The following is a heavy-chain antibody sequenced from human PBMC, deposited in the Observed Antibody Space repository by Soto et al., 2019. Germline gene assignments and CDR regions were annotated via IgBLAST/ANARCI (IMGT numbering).Heavy chain of an antibody. CDR3: ARVTMVRGVINP. Sequence: SSETLSLTCAVYGGSFSGYYWSWIRQPPGKGLEWIGEINHSGSTNYNPSLKSRVTISVDTSKNQFSLKLSSVTAADTAVYYCARVTMVRGVINPWGQGTLVTVSS. CDR2: INHSGST. J-gene: IGHJ5*02. D-gene: IGHD3-10*01. CDR1: GGSFSGYY. V-gene: IGHV4-34*01.